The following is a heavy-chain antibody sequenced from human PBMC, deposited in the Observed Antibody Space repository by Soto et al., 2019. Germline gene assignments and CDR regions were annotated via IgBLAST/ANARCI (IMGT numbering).Heavy chain of an antibody. Sequence: SETLSLTCTVSGGSISSGGYYWSWIRQHPGKGLEWIGYIYYSGSTYYNPSLKSRFTISVDTSKNQFCLKLSSVTATDTAVYYCARGGSGSYYSTYYYGMYVWGQGTTVSVSS. CDR1: GGSISSGGYY. CDR2: IYYSGST. D-gene: IGHD3-10*01. CDR3: ARGGSGSYYSTYYYGMYV. J-gene: IGHJ6*02. V-gene: IGHV4-31*03.